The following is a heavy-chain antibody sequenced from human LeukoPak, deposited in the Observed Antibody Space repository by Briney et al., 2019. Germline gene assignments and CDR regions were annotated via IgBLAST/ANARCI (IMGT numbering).Heavy chain of an antibody. J-gene: IGHJ4*02. Sequence: PGGSLRLSCAASGFTFSSYSMNWVRQAPGKGLEWVSSISSSSSYIYYADSVKGRFTISRDNAKNSLYLQMNSLRAEDTAVYYCARDLGWANYFDYWGQGTLVTVSS. V-gene: IGHV3-21*01. CDR2: ISSSSSYI. CDR3: ARDLGWANYFDY. CDR1: GFTFSSYS. D-gene: IGHD6-19*01.